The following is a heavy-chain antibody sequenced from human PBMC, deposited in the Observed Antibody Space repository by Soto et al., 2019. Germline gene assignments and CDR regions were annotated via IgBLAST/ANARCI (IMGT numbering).Heavy chain of an antibody. CDR1: GFSLTTYGVG. V-gene: IGHV2-5*01. Sequence: QITLKESGPALVKPTQTLTLTCTFSGFSLTTYGVGVGWIRQPPGKALERLALIFWNDDERYSPSLKRRLTITKDTSKNQVVLTMTNMDPVDTATYCCVHTGYSYDPFGYWGRGILVTVAS. J-gene: IGHJ4*02. CDR2: IFWNDDE. D-gene: IGHD5-18*01. CDR3: VHTGYSYDPFGY.